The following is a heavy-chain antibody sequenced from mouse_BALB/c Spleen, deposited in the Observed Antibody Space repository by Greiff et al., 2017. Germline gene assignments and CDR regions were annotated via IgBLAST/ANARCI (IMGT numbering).Heavy chain of an antibody. CDR2: ISYSGST. V-gene: IGHV3-2*02. CDR3: ASLYYRYDGFAY. J-gene: IGHJ3*01. Sequence: EVQLQQSGPGLVKPSQSLSLTCTVTGYSITSDYAWNWIRQFPGNKLEWMGYISYSGSTSYNPSLKSRISITRDTSKNQFFLQLNSVTTEDTATYYCASLYYRYDGFAYWGQGTLVTVSA. D-gene: IGHD2-14*01. CDR1: GYSITSDYA.